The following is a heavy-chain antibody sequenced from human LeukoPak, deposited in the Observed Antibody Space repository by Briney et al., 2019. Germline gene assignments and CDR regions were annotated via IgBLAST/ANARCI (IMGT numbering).Heavy chain of an antibody. D-gene: IGHD3-9*01. CDR1: GYTFTRNG. CDR2: ISGYNGDT. J-gene: IGHJ4*02. Sequence: ASVKVSCKASGYTFTRNGFSWVRQAPGQGLEWMGWISGYNGDTNYAQKFQGRVTITTGTSTSTAYMELRSLRSDDTAVYYCARQTLLNLPYFDFWGQGTPVTVSS. V-gene: IGHV1-18*01. CDR3: ARQTLLNLPYFDF.